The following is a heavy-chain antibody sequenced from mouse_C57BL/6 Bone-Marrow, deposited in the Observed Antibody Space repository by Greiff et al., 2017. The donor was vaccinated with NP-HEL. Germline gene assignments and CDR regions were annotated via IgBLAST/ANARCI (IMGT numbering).Heavy chain of an antibody. CDR2: IDPETGGT. CDR1: GYTFTDYE. CDR3: TRAYYSNRGYFDY. Sequence: QVQLQQSGAELVRPGASVTLSCKASGYTFTDYEMHWVKQTPVHGLEWIGAIDPETGGTAYNQKFKGKAILTADKSSSTAYMELRSLTSEDSAVYYCTRAYYSNRGYFDYWGQGTTLTVSS. J-gene: IGHJ2*01. D-gene: IGHD2-5*01. V-gene: IGHV1-15*01.